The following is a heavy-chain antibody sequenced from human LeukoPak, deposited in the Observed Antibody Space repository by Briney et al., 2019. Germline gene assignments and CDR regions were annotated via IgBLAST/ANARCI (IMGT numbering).Heavy chain of an antibody. CDR3: ARYGSGLYYRSVRDY. V-gene: IGHV4-39*01. J-gene: IGHJ4*02. CDR2: IYYSGTT. Sequence: SETLSLTCTVSGGSFSSISFYWGWIRQPPGKGLEWLGSIYYSGTTYYSPSLKSRVTISVDTSRNQFSLKLSSVTAADPAVYYCARYGSGLYYRSVRDYWGQGTLVTVSS. CDR1: GGSFSSISFY. D-gene: IGHD3-10*01.